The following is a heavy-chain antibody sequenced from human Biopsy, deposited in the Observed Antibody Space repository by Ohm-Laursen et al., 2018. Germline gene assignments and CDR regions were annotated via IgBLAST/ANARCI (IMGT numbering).Heavy chain of an antibody. CDR3: AKDQPDLAVVVAAHWYFDL. D-gene: IGHD2-15*01. Sequence: SLRLSCAASGFTFSNNAMTWVRQAPGKGLEWVSAISDIGSSTFYSDSVKGRFTISRDNSKKTLYLQMNSLRAEDTAIYYCAKDQPDLAVVVAAHWYFDLWGRGTLVTVSS. CDR1: GFTFSNNA. J-gene: IGHJ2*01. V-gene: IGHV3-23*01. CDR2: ISDIGSST.